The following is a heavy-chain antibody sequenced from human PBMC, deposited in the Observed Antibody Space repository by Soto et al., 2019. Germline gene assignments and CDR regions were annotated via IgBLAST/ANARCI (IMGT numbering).Heavy chain of an antibody. CDR1: GFTFSSYA. CDR3: ARDRVYYDSSGSGYYYYYGMDV. J-gene: IGHJ6*02. CDR2: ISGSGGST. V-gene: IGHV3-23*01. Sequence: GGSLRLSCAASGFTFSSYAMSWVRQAPGKGLEWVSAISGSGGSTYYADSVKGRFTISRDNAKNSLYLQMNSLRDEDTAVYYCARDRVYYDSSGSGYYYYYGMDVWGQGTTVTVSS. D-gene: IGHD3-22*01.